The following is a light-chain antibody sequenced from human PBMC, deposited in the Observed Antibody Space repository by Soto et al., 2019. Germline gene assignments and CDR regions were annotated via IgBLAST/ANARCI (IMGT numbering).Light chain of an antibody. V-gene: IGKV3-11*01. CDR2: DAS. CDR1: QSVSSY. CDR3: QQRSNWPLT. J-gene: IGKJ4*01. Sequence: EIVLTQSPATLSLSPGERATRSCRASQSVSSYLAWYPQKPGQAPRLLIYDASNRATGIPARFSGSGSGTDFTLTISSLEPEDFAVYYCQQRSNWPLTFGGGNKVEIK.